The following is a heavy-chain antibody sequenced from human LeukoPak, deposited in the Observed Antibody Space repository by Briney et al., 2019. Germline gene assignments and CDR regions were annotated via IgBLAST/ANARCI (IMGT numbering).Heavy chain of an antibody. CDR1: GGTFSGYA. CDR2: IIPIFGTA. J-gene: IGHJ4*02. CDR3: AREKRGYSGYDTGAVDY. D-gene: IGHD5-12*01. V-gene: IGHV1-69*13. Sequence: SVKVSCKASGGTFSGYAINWVRQAPGQGLEWMGGIIPIFGTANYAQEFQGRVTITADESTSTAYMELSSLRSEDTAVYYCAREKRGYSGYDTGAVDYWGQGTLVTVSS.